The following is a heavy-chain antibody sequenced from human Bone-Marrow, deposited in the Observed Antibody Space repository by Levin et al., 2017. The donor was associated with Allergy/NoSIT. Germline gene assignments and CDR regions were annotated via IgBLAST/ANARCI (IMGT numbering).Heavy chain of an antibody. CDR3: AKYSRAAADYYYYSMDV. CDR1: GFPFNSYG. CDR2: ISNDGNNK. D-gene: IGHD6-13*01. Sequence: GGSLRLSCAASGFPFNSYGMHWVRQAPGKGLEWVTVISNDGNNKYYIDSVKGRFNISRDNSKNTLYLQMNSLRTEDTAVYYCAKYSRAAADYYYYSMDVWGKGTTVTVSS. J-gene: IGHJ6*03. V-gene: IGHV3-33*05.